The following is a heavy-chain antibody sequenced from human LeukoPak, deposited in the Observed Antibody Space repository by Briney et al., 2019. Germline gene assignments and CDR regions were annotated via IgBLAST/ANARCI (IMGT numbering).Heavy chain of an antibody. CDR3: ARAPYNWYDETNENWFDP. J-gene: IGHJ5*02. Sequence: PGGSLRLSCAASGFTFSSYSMNRVRQAPGKGLEWVSSISSSSSYIYYADSVKGRFTISRDNAKNSLYLQMNSLRAEDTAVYYCARAPYNWYDETNENWFDPWGQGTLVTVSS. D-gene: IGHD1-20*01. CDR1: GFTFSSYS. CDR2: ISSSSSYI. V-gene: IGHV3-21*01.